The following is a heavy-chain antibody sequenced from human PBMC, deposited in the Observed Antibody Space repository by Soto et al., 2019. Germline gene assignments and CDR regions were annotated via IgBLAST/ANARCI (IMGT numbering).Heavy chain of an antibody. J-gene: IGHJ4*02. CDR1: GGTFSSYA. CDR2: IIPIFGTA. V-gene: IGHV1-69*01. CDR3: ARVRDGYCTNGVCHDLDY. D-gene: IGHD2-8*01. Sequence: SCKASGGTFSSYAISWVRQAPGQGLEWMGGIIPIFGTANYAQKFQGRVTITADESTSTAYMELSSLRSEDTAVYYCARVRDGYCTNGVCHDLDYWGQGTLVTVSS.